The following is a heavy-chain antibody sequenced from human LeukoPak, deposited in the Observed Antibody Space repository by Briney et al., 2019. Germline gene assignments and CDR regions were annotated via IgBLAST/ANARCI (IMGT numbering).Heavy chain of an antibody. J-gene: IGHJ6*02. CDR1: GGSISSYY. V-gene: IGHV4-59*08. Sequence: SETLSLTCTVSGGSISSYYWSWIRQPPGKGLEWIGYIYYSGSTNYSPSLKSRVTISVDTSKNQFSLKLSSVTAADAAVYYCARQRSSTAAPPYGLDVWGQGTTVTVSS. CDR2: IYYSGST. D-gene: IGHD5/OR15-5a*01. CDR3: ARQRSSTAAPPYGLDV.